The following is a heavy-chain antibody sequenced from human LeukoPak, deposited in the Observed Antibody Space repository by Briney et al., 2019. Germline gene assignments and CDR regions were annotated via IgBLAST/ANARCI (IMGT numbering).Heavy chain of an antibody. CDR2: IYHSGTT. Sequence: PSETLSLTCAVSGYSISSGCYWGWIRQSPEKGLEWIGSIYHSGTTYYNPSLKSRVTISIDTSKNQFSLNLNSVTAADTAVYYCAWKYYYDSSGYFYVDQWGQGILVTVSS. J-gene: IGHJ4*02. V-gene: IGHV4-38-2*01. D-gene: IGHD3-22*01. CDR1: GYSISSGCY. CDR3: AWKYYYDSSGYFYVDQ.